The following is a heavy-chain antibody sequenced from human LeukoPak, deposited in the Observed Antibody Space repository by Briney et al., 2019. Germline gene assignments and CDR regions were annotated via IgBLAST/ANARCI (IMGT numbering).Heavy chain of an antibody. Sequence: GESLKISCEGSGXSFTSYWIGWVRQMPGKGLECMGIIYPGDSDTRYSPSFQGQVTISADKSISTAYLQWSSLKASDTAMYYCARLSIRYDYVWGSYHYWGQGTLVTVSS. CDR2: IYPGDSDT. D-gene: IGHD3-16*02. J-gene: IGHJ4*02. CDR1: GXSFTSYW. V-gene: IGHV5-51*01. CDR3: ARLSIRYDYVWGSYHY.